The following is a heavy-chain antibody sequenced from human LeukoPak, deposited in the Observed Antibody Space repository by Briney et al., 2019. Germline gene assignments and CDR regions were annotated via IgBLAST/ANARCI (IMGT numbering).Heavy chain of an antibody. V-gene: IGHV4-59*13. CDR3: ARGHYYDSVDY. Sequence: SETLSLTCTVSGGSISSYYWSWIRQPPGKGLEWIGYIYYSGSTNYNPSLKSRVTISVDTSKNQFSLKLSSVTAADTAVYYCARGHYYDSVDYWGQGTLVTVSS. J-gene: IGHJ4*02. CDR1: GGSISSYY. CDR2: IYYSGST. D-gene: IGHD3-22*01.